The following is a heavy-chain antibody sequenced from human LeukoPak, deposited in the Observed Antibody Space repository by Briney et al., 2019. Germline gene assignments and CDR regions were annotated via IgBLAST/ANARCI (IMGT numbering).Heavy chain of an antibody. CDR1: GYTFTDYY. Sequence: ASVKVSCKGSGYTFTDYYLYWVRQAPGQGLEWMGWINPNSGGTNYAQKFQGRVTMTRDASISTAYMELSRLRSDDTAVYYCARDGTSVMVDFDYWGQGTLVTVSS. V-gene: IGHV1-2*02. D-gene: IGHD5-18*01. J-gene: IGHJ4*02. CDR3: ARDGTSVMVDFDY. CDR2: INPNSGGT.